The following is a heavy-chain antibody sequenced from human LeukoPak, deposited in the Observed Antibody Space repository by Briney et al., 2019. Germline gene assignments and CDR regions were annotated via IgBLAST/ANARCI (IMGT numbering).Heavy chain of an antibody. CDR1: GFTFSSYA. Sequence: PGGSLRLSCAASGFTFSSYAMPWVRQAPGRGLEWVAVISYDGSNKYYADSVKGRFTISRDNSKNTLYLQMNSLRAEDTAVYYCARAGGRRGDFPSDYWGQGTLVTVSS. CDR2: ISYDGSNK. V-gene: IGHV3-30-3*01. J-gene: IGHJ4*02. D-gene: IGHD1-1*01. CDR3: ARAGGRRGDFPSDY.